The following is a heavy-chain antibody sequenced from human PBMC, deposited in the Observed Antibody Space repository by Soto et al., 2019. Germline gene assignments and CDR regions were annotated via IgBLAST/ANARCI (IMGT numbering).Heavy chain of an antibody. CDR3: ARVDYDILTGYYLHFDY. Sequence: QVQLQESGPGLVKPSQTLSLTCTVSGGSISSGDYYWSWIRQPPGKGLEWIGYIYYSGSTYYNPSPKSRVTISVDTSKNQFSLKLSSVTAADTAVYYCARVDYDILTGYYLHFDYWGQGTLVTVSS. V-gene: IGHV4-30-4*01. CDR1: GGSISSGDYY. CDR2: IYYSGST. D-gene: IGHD3-9*01. J-gene: IGHJ4*02.